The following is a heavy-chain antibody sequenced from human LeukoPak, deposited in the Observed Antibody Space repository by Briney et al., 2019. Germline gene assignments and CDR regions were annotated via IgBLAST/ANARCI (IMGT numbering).Heavy chain of an antibody. Sequence: PGGSLRLSCSASGLIISNYAMHWVRQAPGKGLEYVSAISGNGGSTYYADSVKGRFTISRDNSKNTLYLQMSSLRAEDTAIYHCVKDLYKGDSSSWYYFDYWGQGTLVTVSS. D-gene: IGHD6-13*01. CDR1: GLIISNYA. V-gene: IGHV3-64D*06. J-gene: IGHJ4*02. CDR2: ISGNGGST. CDR3: VKDLYKGDSSSWYYFDY.